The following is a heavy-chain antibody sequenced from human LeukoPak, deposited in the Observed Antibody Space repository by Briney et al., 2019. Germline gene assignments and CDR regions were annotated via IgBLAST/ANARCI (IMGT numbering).Heavy chain of an antibody. J-gene: IGHJ4*02. Sequence: PGRSLSLSCAASGFTFSTYAMHWVRQAPGKGREWVTNISYDGSKKYYAHSVRGRFTISRDNSKNTLYLQMNSLRLEDTALYYCAGGDPYRGYDYPGVWGQGTLVTVSS. CDR3: AGGDPYRGYDYPGV. CDR1: GFTFSTYA. V-gene: IGHV3-30*04. CDR2: ISYDGSKK. D-gene: IGHD5-12*01.